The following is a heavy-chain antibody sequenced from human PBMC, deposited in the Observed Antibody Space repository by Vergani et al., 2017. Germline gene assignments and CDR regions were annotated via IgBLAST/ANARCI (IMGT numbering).Heavy chain of an antibody. V-gene: IGHV3-30*02. CDR3: AKDGYDILTGPYGMDV. CDR1: GFTFSSYG. Sequence: VQLVESGGGVVQPGGSLRLSCAASGFTFSSYGMHWVRQAPGKGLEWVAFIRYDGSNKYYADSVKGRFTISRDNSKNTLYLQMNSLRAEDTAVYYCAKDGYDILTGPYGMDVWGQGTTVTVSS. CDR2: IRYDGSNK. D-gene: IGHD3-9*01. J-gene: IGHJ6*02.